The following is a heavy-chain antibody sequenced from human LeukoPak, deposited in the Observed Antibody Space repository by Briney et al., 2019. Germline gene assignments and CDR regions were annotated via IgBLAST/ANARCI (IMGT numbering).Heavy chain of an antibody. CDR2: IKQDGSEK. CDR1: GFTFSSYW. J-gene: IGHJ5*02. D-gene: IGHD2-2*01. Sequence: GGSLRLSCAASGFTFSSYWMSWVRQAPGKGLEWVANIKQDGSEKYYVDSVKGRFTISKDNAKNSLYLQMNSLRAEDTAVYYCARDDCSSISCYHNWFDPWGQGTLVTVSS. CDR3: ARDDCSSISCYHNWFDP. V-gene: IGHV3-7*01.